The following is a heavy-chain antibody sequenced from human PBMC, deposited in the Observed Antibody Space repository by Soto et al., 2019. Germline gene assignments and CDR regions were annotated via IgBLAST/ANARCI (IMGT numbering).Heavy chain of an antibody. CDR3: ASYDFWSGSPGGFDY. D-gene: IGHD3-3*01. CDR1: GYTFTSYG. J-gene: IGHJ4*02. V-gene: IGHV1-18*01. Sequence: ASVKVSCKASGYTFTSYGISWVRQAPGQGLEWMGWISAYNGNKKYAQKLQGRVTMTTDTSTSTAYMELRSLRSDDTAVYYCASYDFWSGSPGGFDYWGQGTLVTVSS. CDR2: ISAYNGNK.